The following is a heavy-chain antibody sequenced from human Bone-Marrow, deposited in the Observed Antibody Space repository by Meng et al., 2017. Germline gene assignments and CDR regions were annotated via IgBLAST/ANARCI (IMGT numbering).Heavy chain of an antibody. CDR2: IYHSGST. V-gene: IGHV4-30-2*01. Sequence: QLQLQESVSGLVKPSQTLSLTCAVSVVSISSGGYSWSWIRQPPGKGLEWIGYIYHSGSTYYNPSLKSRVTISVDRSKNQFSLKLSSVTAADTAVYYCARGYCGGDCYIPFDNWFDPWGQGTLVTVSS. CDR3: ARGYCGGDCYIPFDNWFDP. J-gene: IGHJ5*02. D-gene: IGHD2-21*02. CDR1: VVSISSGGYS.